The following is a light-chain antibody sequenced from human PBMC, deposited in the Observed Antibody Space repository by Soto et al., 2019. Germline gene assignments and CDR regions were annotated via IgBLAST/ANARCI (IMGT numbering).Light chain of an antibody. J-gene: IGLJ2*01. CDR1: MRDVGAYNL. CDR2: EVR. Sequence: QSALTQPASVSGSPGQSITISCAGTMRDVGAYNLVSWYQQHPGRAPQLIIYEVRNRPSGISFRFSGSKSGNTASLTISVLQAEDEADYYSSSYTSKSTLIFGGGTKVTVL. CDR3: SSYTSKSTLI. V-gene: IGLV2-14*01.